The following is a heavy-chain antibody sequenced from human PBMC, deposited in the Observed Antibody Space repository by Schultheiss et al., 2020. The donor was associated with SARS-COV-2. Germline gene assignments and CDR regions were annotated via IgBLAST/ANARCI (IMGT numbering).Heavy chain of an antibody. J-gene: IGHJ6*02. CDR2: INDSGST. Sequence: SETLSLTCAVYGGSFSGYYWSWIRQPPGKGLEWIGEINDSGSTNCNPSLKSRVTISVDTSKNQFSLKLSSVTAADTAVYYCARGRIGGSYYVDYYYGMDVWGQGTTVTVSS. D-gene: IGHD1-26*01. CDR3: ARGRIGGSYYVDYYYGMDV. CDR1: GGSFSGYY. V-gene: IGHV4-34*01.